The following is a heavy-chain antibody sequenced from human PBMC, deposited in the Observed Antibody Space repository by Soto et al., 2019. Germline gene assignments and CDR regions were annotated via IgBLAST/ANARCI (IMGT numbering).Heavy chain of an antibody. Sequence: EVQLAESGGGLAQPGGSLSLSCAASGFTLSGYAMDWVRQAPGKGLEYVSGISSNGVGTYYANSVQGRFTISRDNSKNTVYLQMGSLRPEDMAVYYCARRARPDFYYMDVWGKVTTVAVAS. CDR2: ISSNGVGT. V-gene: IGHV3-64*01. D-gene: IGHD6-6*01. CDR3: ARRARPDFYYMDV. CDR1: GFTLSGYA. J-gene: IGHJ6*03.